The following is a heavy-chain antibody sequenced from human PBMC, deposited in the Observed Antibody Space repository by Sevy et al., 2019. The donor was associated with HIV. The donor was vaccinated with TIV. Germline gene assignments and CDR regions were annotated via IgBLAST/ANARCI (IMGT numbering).Heavy chain of an antibody. D-gene: IGHD6-19*01. CDR3: AREKIHSSGWYYFDY. Sequence: ASVKVSCKTSAYTFTSNGISWVRQAPGQGLEWMGWISAYNGNTNYAQKLQGRVTMTTDTSTSTAYMELRSLRSDDTAVYYCAREKIHSSGWYYFDYWGQGTLVTVSS. J-gene: IGHJ4*02. V-gene: IGHV1-18*01. CDR1: AYTFTSNG. CDR2: ISAYNGNT.